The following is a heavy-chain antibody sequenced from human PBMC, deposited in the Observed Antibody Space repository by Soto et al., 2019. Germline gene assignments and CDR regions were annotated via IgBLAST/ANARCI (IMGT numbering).Heavy chain of an antibody. V-gene: IGHV3-33*01. CDR2: IWYDGSNK. CDR1: GFTFSSYG. J-gene: IGHJ6*02. Sequence: GGSLRLSCAASGFTFSSYGMHWVRQAPGKGLEWVAVIWYDGSNKYYADSVKGRFTISRDNSKNTLYLQMNSLRAEETAVYYCARDAAAAGTRYYYYYGMDVRGQGTTVTVSS. CDR3: ARDAAAAGTRYYYYYGMDV. D-gene: IGHD6-13*01.